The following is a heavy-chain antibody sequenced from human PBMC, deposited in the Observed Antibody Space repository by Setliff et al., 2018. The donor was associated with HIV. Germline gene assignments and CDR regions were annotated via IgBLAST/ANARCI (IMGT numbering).Heavy chain of an antibody. CDR3: AALTTGYYFDY. J-gene: IGHJ4*01. CDR2: IYFSGST. D-gene: IGHD4-17*01. V-gene: IGHV4-31*03. Sequence: PSETLSLTCHVSGGSISNGGYYWSWIRQHPGTGLEWIAYIYFSGSTYYNPSLKSRVSVSLDMSKNQFSLRLSSLTAADTAVYYCAALTTGYYFDYWGQGTLVTVSS. CDR1: GGSISNGGYY.